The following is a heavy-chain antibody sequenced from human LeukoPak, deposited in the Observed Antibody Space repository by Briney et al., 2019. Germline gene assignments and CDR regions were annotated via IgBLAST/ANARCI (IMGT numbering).Heavy chain of an antibody. V-gene: IGHV4-39*01. D-gene: IGHD2-15*01. CDR1: GGSVSSSRFH. CDR2: IYYSGTT. Sequence: SETLSLTCTVSGGSVSSSRFHWGWIRQPPGKGLEWIGSIYYSGTTYYNPSLQSRVTVSVDTSNNQFSLKMESVSAADTAIYYCARHQCSGDRCKSVDWFDPWGQGILVTVSS. J-gene: IGHJ5*02. CDR3: ARHQCSGDRCKSVDWFDP.